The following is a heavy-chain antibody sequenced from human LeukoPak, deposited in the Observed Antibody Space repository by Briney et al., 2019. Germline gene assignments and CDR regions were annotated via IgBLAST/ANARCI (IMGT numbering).Heavy chain of an antibody. J-gene: IGHJ4*02. CDR3: AKDPPLPYYYDSSGYALGFDY. D-gene: IGHD3-22*01. CDR1: GFTFSSYA. CDR2: ISGSGGNT. V-gene: IGHV3-23*01. Sequence: GGSLRLSCAASGFTFSSYAMSWVRQAPGKGLEWVSAISGSGGNTYYADSVKGRFTISRDNSKNTLYLQMNSLRAEDTAVYYCAKDPPLPYYYDSSGYALGFDYWGQGTLVTVSS.